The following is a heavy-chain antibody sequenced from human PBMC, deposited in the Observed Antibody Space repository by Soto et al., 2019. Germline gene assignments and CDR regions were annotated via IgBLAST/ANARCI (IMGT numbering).Heavy chain of an antibody. J-gene: IGHJ5*02. CDR3: ARDGYDYVWGSYRYTKPNWFDP. D-gene: IGHD3-16*02. CDR1: GYTFTSYG. CDR2: ISAYNGNT. V-gene: IGHV1-18*04. Sequence: ASVKVSCKASGYTFTSYGISWVRQAPGQGLEWMGWISAYNGNTNYAQKLQGRVTMTTDTSTSTAYMELRSLRSDDTAVYHCARDGYDYVWGSYRYTKPNWFDPWGQGTLVTVSS.